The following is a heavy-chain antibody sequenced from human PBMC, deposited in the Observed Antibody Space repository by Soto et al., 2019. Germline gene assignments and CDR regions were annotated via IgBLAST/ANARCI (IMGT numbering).Heavy chain of an antibody. V-gene: IGHV1-2*02. D-gene: IGHD3-3*01. J-gene: IGHJ6*02. Sequence: QVQLVQSGAEVKKPGASVKVSCKASGYTFTGYYMHWVRQAPGQGLEWMGWINPNSGGTNYAQKVQGRVTMTRDTSISTAYMELSRLRSDDTAVYYCARGLRYYDFWSGYYVPPSYYYGMDVWGQGTTVTVSS. CDR3: ARGLRYYDFWSGYYVPPSYYYGMDV. CDR1: GYTFTGYY. CDR2: INPNSGGT.